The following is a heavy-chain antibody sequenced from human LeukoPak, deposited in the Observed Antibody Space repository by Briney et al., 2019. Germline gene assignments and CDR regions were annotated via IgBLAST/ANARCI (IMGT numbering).Heavy chain of an antibody. J-gene: IGHJ3*02. CDR1: GGSISSSSYY. CDR2: IYYSGST. D-gene: IGHD3-10*01. V-gene: IGHV4-39*07. Sequence: PSETLSLTCTVSGGSISSSSYYWGWIRQPPGKGLEWIGSIYYSGSTYYNPSLKSRVTISVDTSKNQFSLKLSSVTAADTAVYYCARGRTTYYYGSGSSDNDAFDIWGQGTMVTVSS. CDR3: ARGRTTYYYGSGSSDNDAFDI.